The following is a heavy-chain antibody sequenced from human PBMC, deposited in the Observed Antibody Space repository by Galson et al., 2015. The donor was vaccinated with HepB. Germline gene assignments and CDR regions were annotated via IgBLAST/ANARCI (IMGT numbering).Heavy chain of an antibody. CDR2: MNPNSGNT. CDR1: GYTFTSYD. D-gene: IGHD2-15*01. Sequence: SVKVSCKASGYTFTSYDINWVRQATGQGLEWMGWMNPNSGNTGYAQKFQGRVTMTRNTSISTAYMELSSLRSEDTAVYYCARGYCSGGSCSDAFDIWGQGTMVTVSS. V-gene: IGHV1-8*01. CDR3: ARGYCSGGSCSDAFDI. J-gene: IGHJ3*02.